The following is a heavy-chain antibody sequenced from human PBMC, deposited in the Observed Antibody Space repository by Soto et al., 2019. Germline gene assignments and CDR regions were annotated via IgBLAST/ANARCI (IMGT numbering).Heavy chain of an antibody. CDR2: IYHSGST. CDR3: AGSIAVAGNYYYYYGMDV. CDR1: GGSISSSNW. J-gene: IGHJ6*02. Sequence: SETLSLTCAVSGGSISSSNWWSWVRQPPGKGLEWIGEIYHSGSTNHNPSLKSRVTISVDKSKNQFSLKLSSVTAADTAVYYCAGSIAVAGNYYYYYGMDVWGQGTTVTVSS. D-gene: IGHD6-19*01. V-gene: IGHV4-4*02.